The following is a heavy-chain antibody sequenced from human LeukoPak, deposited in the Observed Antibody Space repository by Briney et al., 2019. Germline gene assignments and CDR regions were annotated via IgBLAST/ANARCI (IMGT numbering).Heavy chain of an antibody. V-gene: IGHV4-39*07. CDR2: IYYSGST. CDR1: GGSISSSSYY. J-gene: IGHJ3*02. D-gene: IGHD6-19*01. Sequence: SETLSLTCTVSGGSISSSSYYWGWIRQPPGKGLEWIGSIYYSGSTYYNPSLKSRVTISVDTSKNQFSLKLSSVTAADTAVYYCARDGSSGWYGDAFDIWGQGTMVTVSS. CDR3: ARDGSSGWYGDAFDI.